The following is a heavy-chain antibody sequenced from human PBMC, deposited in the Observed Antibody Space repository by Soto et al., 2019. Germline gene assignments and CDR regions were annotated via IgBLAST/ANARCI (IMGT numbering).Heavy chain of an antibody. Sequence: SETLSLTCAVSGGSISSSNWWSWVRQPPGKGLEWIGEIYHSGSTNYNPSLKSRVTISVDKSKNQFSLKLSSVTAADTAVYYCARNPVLLWFGELSRNWFDPWGQGTLVT. D-gene: IGHD3-10*01. CDR1: GGSISSSNW. CDR2: IYHSGST. J-gene: IGHJ5*02. V-gene: IGHV4-4*02. CDR3: ARNPVLLWFGELSRNWFDP.